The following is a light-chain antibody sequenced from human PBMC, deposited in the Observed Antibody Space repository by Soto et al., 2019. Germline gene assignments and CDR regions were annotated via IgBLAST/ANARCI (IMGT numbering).Light chain of an antibody. V-gene: IGLV4-69*01. CDR2: INYDGTH. Sequence: QSVLTQSPSASASLGASVKLTCTLSSGYSTYAVAWHQQQSEKGPRFLMKINYDGTHSTGDGFFDRFSGSGSGAERHLTISRPQSEDEADYYCQSLGTGIQVFGGGTKLTVL. J-gene: IGLJ3*02. CDR3: QSLGTGIQV. CDR1: SGYSTYA.